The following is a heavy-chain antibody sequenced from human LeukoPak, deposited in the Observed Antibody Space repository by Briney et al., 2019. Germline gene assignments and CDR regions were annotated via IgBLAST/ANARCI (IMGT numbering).Heavy chain of an antibody. J-gene: IGHJ2*01. Sequence: GASVKVSCKASGYTFTSYGISWVRQAPGQGLEWMGWISAYNGNTNYALKLQGRVTMTTDTSTSTAYMELRSLRSDDTAVYYCARIIAAAGTRYFDLWGRGTLVTVSS. V-gene: IGHV1-18*04. CDR1: GYTFTSYG. CDR3: ARIIAAAGTRYFDL. CDR2: ISAYNGNT. D-gene: IGHD6-13*01.